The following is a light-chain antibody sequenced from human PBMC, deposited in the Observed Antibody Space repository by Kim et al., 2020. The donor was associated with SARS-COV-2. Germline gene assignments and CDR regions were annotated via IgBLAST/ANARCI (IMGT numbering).Light chain of an antibody. CDR3: SSYTSSSTLV. CDR2: DVT. CDR1: SNDVGGYNH. Sequence: GTAINISCPGTSNDVGGYNHVSWYQQHPGKAPKLIIYDVTNRPSVVSNRFSGSKSGNTASLTISGLQAEDEADYYCSSYTSSSTLVFGGGTQLTVL. J-gene: IGLJ2*01. V-gene: IGLV2-14*03.